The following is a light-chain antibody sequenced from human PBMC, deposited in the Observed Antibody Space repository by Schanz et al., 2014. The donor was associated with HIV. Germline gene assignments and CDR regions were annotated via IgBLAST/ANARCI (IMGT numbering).Light chain of an antibody. CDR1: QGVTSNY. CDR2: AAS. Sequence: EIVLTQSPGTLSLSPGERATLSCRASQGVTSNYLAWYQHKPGQSPRLLIYAASSRATGIPARFSGSGSGTDFTLTISSLEPEDFAVYYCQQRSNWPPWTFGQGTKVEIK. J-gene: IGKJ1*01. CDR3: QQRSNWPPWT. V-gene: IGKV3D-20*02.